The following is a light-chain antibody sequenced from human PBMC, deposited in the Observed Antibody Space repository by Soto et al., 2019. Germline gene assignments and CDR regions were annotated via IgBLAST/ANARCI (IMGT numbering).Light chain of an antibody. J-gene: IGKJ3*01. CDR2: GAS. CDR3: RQYVTLPSV. Sequence: IVLTQSPGTLPLSPGERATLSSRASQSVYSNYLAWYHQKPGQNPRLLIDGASSRATGIQDRFSSSGSGTDLALGIRSVETEYVAVYYCRQYVTLPSVFGPGTRVD. V-gene: IGKV3-20*01. CDR1: QSVYSNY.